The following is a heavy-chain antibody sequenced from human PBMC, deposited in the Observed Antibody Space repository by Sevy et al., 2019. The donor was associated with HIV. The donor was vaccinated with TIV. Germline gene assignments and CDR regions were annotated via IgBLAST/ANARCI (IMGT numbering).Heavy chain of an antibody. CDR3: ARGYCGGGSCTAFDP. CDR2: MYGGGSQ. CDR1: GFSISNNY. J-gene: IGHJ5*02. Sequence: GGSLRLSCAASGFSISNNYTAWVRQAPGKGLEWVSVMYGGGSQYYADSVKGRFAFSRDMSKNTVYLQMNILRAEDTVVYYGARGYCGGGSCTAFDPWGQGTLVTVSS. D-gene: IGHD2-15*01. V-gene: IGHV3-53*01.